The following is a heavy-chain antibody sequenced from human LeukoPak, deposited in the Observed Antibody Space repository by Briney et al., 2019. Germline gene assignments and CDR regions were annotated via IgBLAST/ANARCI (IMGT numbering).Heavy chain of an antibody. J-gene: IGHJ3*02. CDR1: GGSISSYY. CDR3: ARGVVLLWFRELSPNAFDI. D-gene: IGHD3-10*01. Sequence: PSETLSLTCTVSGGSISSYYWSWIRQPPGKGLEWIGYIYYSGSTNYNPSLKSRVTISVDTSKNQFSLKLSSVTAADTAVYYCARGVVLLWFRELSPNAFDIWGQGTMVTVSS. CDR2: IYYSGST. V-gene: IGHV4-59*12.